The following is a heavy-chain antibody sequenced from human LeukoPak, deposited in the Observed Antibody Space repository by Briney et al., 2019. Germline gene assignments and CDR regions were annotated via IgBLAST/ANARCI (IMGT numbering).Heavy chain of an antibody. V-gene: IGHV3-23*01. D-gene: IGHD2-21*01. CDR1: GFTLNTYA. CDR3: ARDRCGDICFYGLDV. J-gene: IGHJ6*02. CDR2: VSGSGGNT. Sequence: PGGSLRLSCAASGFTLNTYAMSWVRQAPGKGLEWVSGVSGSGGNTYYTDSVKGRFTISRDNSKNTLYLEMNSLRAEDTAVYYCARDRCGDICFYGLDVWGQGTTVSVSS.